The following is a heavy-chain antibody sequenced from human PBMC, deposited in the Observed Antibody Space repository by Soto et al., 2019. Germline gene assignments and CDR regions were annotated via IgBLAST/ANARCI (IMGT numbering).Heavy chain of an antibody. CDR2: INHSGST. CDR1: GGSISSCNW. D-gene: IGHD5-18*01. CDR3: ATNTAMVTSYYYGMDV. V-gene: IGHV4-4*02. J-gene: IGHJ6*02. Sequence: PSETLSLTCAVSGGSISSCNWWSWVRQPPGKGLEWIGEINHSGSTNYNPSLKSRVTISVDTSKNQFSLKLSSVTAADTAVYYCATNTAMVTSYYYGMDVWGQGTTVTVSS.